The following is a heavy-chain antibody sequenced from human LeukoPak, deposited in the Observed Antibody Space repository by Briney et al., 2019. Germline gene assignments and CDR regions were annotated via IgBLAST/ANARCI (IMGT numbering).Heavy chain of an antibody. CDR3: AKEGGSYYYGMDV. J-gene: IGHJ6*02. CDR1: XA. Sequence: XAMDWVRQXAXXXXEWVSVISWNSGSIGYADAGKGRFTSCRDNAKNSLYLQMNSLRAEDTALYYCAKEGGSYYYGMDVWGQGPTVTVSS. CDR2: ISWNSGSI. D-gene: IGHD1-26*01. V-gene: IGHV3-9*01.